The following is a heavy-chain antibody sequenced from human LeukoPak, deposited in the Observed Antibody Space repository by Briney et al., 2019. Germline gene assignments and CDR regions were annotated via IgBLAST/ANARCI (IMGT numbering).Heavy chain of an antibody. CDR1: GVSISDYY. Sequence: PSETLSLTCKVSGVSISDYYWSWTRQPPGKGLERIGYIYNSGSAYYSPSLKNRVTLSVDTSKNQFSLKLSSVTAADTAVYYCARGIPGDYWGQGALVTVSS. CDR2: IYNSGSA. J-gene: IGHJ4*02. CDR3: ARGIPGDY. V-gene: IGHV4-59*01. D-gene: IGHD2-21*01.